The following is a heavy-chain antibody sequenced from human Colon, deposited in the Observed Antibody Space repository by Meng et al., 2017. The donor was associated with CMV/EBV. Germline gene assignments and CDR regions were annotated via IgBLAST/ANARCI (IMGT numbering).Heavy chain of an antibody. J-gene: IGHJ6*02. CDR2: ISATSTYI. V-gene: IGHV3-21*01. D-gene: IGHD2-2*02. CDR1: GFTFSDYI. CDR3: ARIMFCSDTSCYSHYGMDV. Sequence: GESLKISCAASGFTFSDYIMNWVRQAPGKGLEWVSSISATSTYIYYADSVKGRFTISRDNANNSLFVQMNSLRGEDTSVYYCARIMFCSDTSCYSHYGMDVWGQGTTVTVSS.